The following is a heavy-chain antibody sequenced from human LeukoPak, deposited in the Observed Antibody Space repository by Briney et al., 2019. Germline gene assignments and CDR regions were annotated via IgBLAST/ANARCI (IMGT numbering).Heavy chain of an antibody. CDR1: GFTFDDYA. CDR2: ISWNSGSI. CDR3: ATSSVVVPAALFDY. J-gene: IGHJ4*02. Sequence: GGSLRLSCAASGFTFDDYAMHWVRQAPGKGLEWVSGISWNSGSIGYADSVKGRFTISRDNAKNSLYLQMNSLRAEDTALCYCATSSVVVPAALFDYWGQGTLVTVSS. V-gene: IGHV3-9*01. D-gene: IGHD2-2*01.